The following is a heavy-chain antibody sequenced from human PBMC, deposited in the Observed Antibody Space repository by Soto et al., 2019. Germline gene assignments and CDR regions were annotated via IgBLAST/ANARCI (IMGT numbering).Heavy chain of an antibody. CDR2: IWYDGSNK. V-gene: IGHV3-33*01. Sequence: QVQLVESGGGVIQPGRSLRLSCAASGFTFSSYGMHWVRQAPGKGLEWVAVIWYDGSNKYYADSVKGRFTISRDNSKNMLYLQMNSLRAEDTAVYFRVRDEQQLDGWFDPWGQGTLVTVSS. CDR3: VRDEQQLDGWFDP. CDR1: GFTFSSYG. J-gene: IGHJ5*02. D-gene: IGHD6-13*01.